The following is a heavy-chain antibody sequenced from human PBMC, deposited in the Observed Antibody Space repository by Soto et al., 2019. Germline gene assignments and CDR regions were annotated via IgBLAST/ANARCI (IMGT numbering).Heavy chain of an antibody. CDR2: INAGNSDT. J-gene: IGHJ4*02. D-gene: IGHD3-22*01. Sequence: ASVKVSCKACGYTFTSYAMHWVRQAPGQRLEWMGWINAGNSDTTYSQKFQGRVTITSDTSASTAYMELTSLRSEDTAVYYCASDFSMVVVAPGYWCQGTLLTVSS. V-gene: IGHV1-3*01. CDR3: ASDFSMVVVAPGY. CDR1: GYTFTSYA.